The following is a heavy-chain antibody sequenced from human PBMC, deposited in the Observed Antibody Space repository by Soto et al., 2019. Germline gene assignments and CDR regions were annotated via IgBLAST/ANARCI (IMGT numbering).Heavy chain of an antibody. CDR1: GFTFSSYG. CDR2: IWYDGSNK. D-gene: IGHD6-19*01. J-gene: IGHJ5*02. V-gene: IGHV3-33*01. CDR3: ARDPYSSGWYGSDWFDP. Sequence: GGSLRLSCAASGFTFSSYGMHWVRQAPGKGLEWVAVIWYDGSNKYYADCVKGRFTISRDNSKNTLYLQMNSLRAEDTAVSYCARDPYSSGWYGSDWFDPWGQGA.